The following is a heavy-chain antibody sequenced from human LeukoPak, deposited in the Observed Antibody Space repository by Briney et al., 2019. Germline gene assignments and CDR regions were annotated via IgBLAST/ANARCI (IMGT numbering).Heavy chain of an antibody. CDR2: ISGSGGST. D-gene: IGHD6-13*01. Sequence: GGSLRLSCAASGFTFSSYAMSWVRQAPGKGLEWVSAISGSGGSTYYADSVEGRFTISRDNSKNTLYLQMNSLRAEDTAVYYCAKAKGRSSWGNWFDPWGQGTLVTVSS. CDR3: AKAKGRSSWGNWFDP. J-gene: IGHJ5*02. CDR1: GFTFSSYA. V-gene: IGHV3-23*01.